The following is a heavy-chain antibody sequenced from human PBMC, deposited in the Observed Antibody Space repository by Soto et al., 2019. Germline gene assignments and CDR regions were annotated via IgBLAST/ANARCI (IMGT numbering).Heavy chain of an antibody. D-gene: IGHD5-18*01. Sequence: GGSLRLSCAVSGFSFSNYCMSWVRQAPGKGLEWVSSISSSSSYIYYADSVKGRFTISRDNAKNSLYLQMNSLRAEDTAVYYCARLLEDTAMVDFDYWGQGTLVTVSS. CDR1: GFSFSNYC. J-gene: IGHJ4*02. CDR2: ISSSSSYI. CDR3: ARLLEDTAMVDFDY. V-gene: IGHV3-21*01.